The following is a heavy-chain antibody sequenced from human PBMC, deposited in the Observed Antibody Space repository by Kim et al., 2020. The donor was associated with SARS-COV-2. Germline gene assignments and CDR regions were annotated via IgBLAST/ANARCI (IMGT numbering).Heavy chain of an antibody. CDR2: ISYDGSNK. V-gene: IGHV3-30*18. J-gene: IGHJ6*02. D-gene: IGHD3-16*01. CDR3: AKEGGPPPFYYYYYGMDV. CDR1: GFTFSSYG. Sequence: GGSLRLSCAASGFTFSSYGMHWVRQAPGKGLEWVAVISYDGSNKYYADSVKGRFTISRDNSKNTLYLQMNSLRAEDTAVYYCAKEGGPPPFYYYYYGMDVWGQGTTVTVSS.